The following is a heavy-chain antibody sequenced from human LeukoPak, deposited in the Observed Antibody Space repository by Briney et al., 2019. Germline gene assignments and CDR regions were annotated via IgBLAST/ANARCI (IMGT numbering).Heavy chain of an antibody. J-gene: IGHJ4*02. V-gene: IGHV3-74*01. CDR2: INTDGSST. D-gene: IGHD1-7*01. Sequence: GGSLKPSCTASGFTLRSHWMHWVRQPPGKGLVWVSRINTDGSSTSYADSVKGRFTISRDNAKNTLYLQMNSLRAEDTAVYYCARDEGNWNYGSWGQGTLVTVSS. CDR3: ARDEGNWNYGS. CDR1: GFTLRSHW.